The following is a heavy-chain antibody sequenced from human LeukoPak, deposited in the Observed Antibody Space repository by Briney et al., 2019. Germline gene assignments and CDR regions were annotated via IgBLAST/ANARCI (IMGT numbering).Heavy chain of an antibody. CDR3: AGANYDSPGTFDY. V-gene: IGHV4-38-2*02. D-gene: IGHD3-22*01. CDR2: IYHSGST. Sequence: KPSETLSLTCTVSGYSISSGYYWGWIRQPPGKGLEWIGSIYHSGSTYYNPSLKSRVTISVDTSKNQFSLKLSSVTAADTAVYSCAGANYDSPGTFDYWGQGTLVTVSS. J-gene: IGHJ4*02. CDR1: GYSISSGYY.